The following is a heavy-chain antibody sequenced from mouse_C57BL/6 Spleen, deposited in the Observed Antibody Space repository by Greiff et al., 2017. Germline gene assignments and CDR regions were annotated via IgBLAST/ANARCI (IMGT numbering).Heavy chain of an antibody. CDR1: GYTFTSYG. V-gene: IGHV1-81*01. CDR3: ATYGSSLDY. D-gene: IGHD1-1*01. J-gene: IGHJ2*01. Sequence: VQLQQSGAELARPGASVKLSCKASGYTFTSYGISWVKQRTGQGLEWIGEIYPRSGNTYYNEKFKGKATLTADKSSSTAYMELRSLTSEDSAVYFCATYGSSLDYWGQGTTLTVSS. CDR2: IYPRSGNT.